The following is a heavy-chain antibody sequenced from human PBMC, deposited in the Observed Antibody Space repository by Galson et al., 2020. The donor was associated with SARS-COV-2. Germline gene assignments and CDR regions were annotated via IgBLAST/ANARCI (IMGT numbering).Heavy chain of an antibody. Sequence: GESLKISCVGSGFTFTHYGIHWLRQAPVKGLEWVAVISYDGNEQYYSDSVKGRFTVSRDDSRNTVYLQMNSLRPEETAIYYCSTFDMWGQGTMVNVSS. CDR3: STFDM. CDR1: GFTFTHYG. J-gene: IGHJ3*02. V-gene: IGHV3-30*03. CDR2: ISYDGNEQ.